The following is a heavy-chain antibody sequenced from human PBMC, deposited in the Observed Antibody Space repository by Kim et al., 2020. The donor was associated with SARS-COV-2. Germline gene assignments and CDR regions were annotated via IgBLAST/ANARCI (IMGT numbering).Heavy chain of an antibody. J-gene: IGHJ4*02. CDR3: AKDAIFWSGYMDY. D-gene: IGHD3-3*01. Sequence: GGSLRLSCAASGFTFSSYGMHWVRQAPGKGLEWVAVISYDGSNKYYADSVKGRFTISRDNSKNTLYLQMNSLRAEDTAVYYCAKDAIFWSGYMDYWGQGTLVTVSS. V-gene: IGHV3-30*18. CDR1: GFTFSSYG. CDR2: ISYDGSNK.